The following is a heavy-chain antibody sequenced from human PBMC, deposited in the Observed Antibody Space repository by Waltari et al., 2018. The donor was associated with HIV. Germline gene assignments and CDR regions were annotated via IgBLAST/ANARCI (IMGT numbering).Heavy chain of an antibody. Sequence: VKLVESGGGVVQTGRDLRLSCPAPGFSFSSYGMHWVRQAPGKGLEWVAVISYDGSNKSYADSVKGRFTISRDNSKNTLYLQMNSLRAEDTSVYYCAKDYFVVVTAAGPFDPWGQGTLVTVSS. V-gene: IGHV3-30*18. CDR3: AKDYFVVVTAAGPFDP. CDR1: GFSFSSYG. J-gene: IGHJ5*02. CDR2: ISYDGSNK. D-gene: IGHD2-21*02.